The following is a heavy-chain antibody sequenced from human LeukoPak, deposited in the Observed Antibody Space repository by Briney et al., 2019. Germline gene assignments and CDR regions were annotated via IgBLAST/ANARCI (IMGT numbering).Heavy chain of an antibody. CDR3: ARASDLDSFDY. J-gene: IGHJ4*02. CDR2: INAYNGNT. V-gene: IGHV1-18*01. CDR1: GYTFTTYG. Sequence: GASVKVSCKTSGYTFTTYGISWVRQAPGQGLEWMGWINAYNGNTIYAQKLQGRVTMTTDTSASTAYMELRNLRSDDTAVYYCARASDLDSFDYWGQGTLVTVSS.